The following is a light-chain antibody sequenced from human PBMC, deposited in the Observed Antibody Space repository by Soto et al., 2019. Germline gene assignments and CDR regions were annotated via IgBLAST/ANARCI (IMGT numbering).Light chain of an antibody. CDR2: DAS. CDR1: QSVSSY. CDR3: QQRSNWPAIT. Sequence: EIVLTQSPATLSLSPGERATLSCRASQSVSSYLAWYQQRPGQAPRLLIYDASNRATGVPARFSGSGSGTDFTLTISSLEHEDCAVYYCQQRSNWPAITFGQGTRLEIK. V-gene: IGKV3-11*01. J-gene: IGKJ5*01.